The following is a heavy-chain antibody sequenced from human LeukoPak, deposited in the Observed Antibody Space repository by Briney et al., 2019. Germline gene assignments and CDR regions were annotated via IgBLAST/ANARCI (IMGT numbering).Heavy chain of an antibody. CDR2: IYYSGST. V-gene: IGHV4-59*12. CDR1: GGSFSSYY. Sequence: SETLSLTCAVYGGSFSSYYWSWIRQPPGKGLEWIGYIYYSGSTNYNPSLKSRVTISVDTSKNQFSLKLSSVTAADTAVYYCARGAYYYGSGSYYTNWGQGTLVTVSS. CDR3: ARGAYYYGSGSYYTN. D-gene: IGHD3-10*01. J-gene: IGHJ4*02.